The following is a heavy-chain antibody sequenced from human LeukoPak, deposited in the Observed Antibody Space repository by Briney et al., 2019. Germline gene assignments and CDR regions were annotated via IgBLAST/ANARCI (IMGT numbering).Heavy chain of an antibody. V-gene: IGHV1-2*02. J-gene: IGHJ4*02. Sequence: ASVKVSCKASGYTFTGYYMHWVRQAPGQGLEWMGWINPNSGGTNYAQKFQGRVTMTRDTSISTAYMELSRLRSDDTAVYYCARGDDSSGYYSTDFDYWGQGTLVTVSS. CDR2: INPNSGGT. CDR3: ARGDDSSGYYSTDFDY. D-gene: IGHD3-22*01. CDR1: GYTFTGYY.